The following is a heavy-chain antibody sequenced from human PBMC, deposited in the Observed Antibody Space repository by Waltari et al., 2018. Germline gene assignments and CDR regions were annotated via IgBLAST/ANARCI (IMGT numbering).Heavy chain of an antibody. CDR2: SYHSGGT. CDR1: GYSISSGYY. V-gene: IGHV4-38-2*02. D-gene: IGHD6-13*01. J-gene: IGHJ6*02. CDR3: ARETSRDGLDV. Sequence: QVQLQESGPGLVKPSETLSLTCEVSGYSISSGYYWGWIRQPPGKGLGWVGTSYHSGGTNDNPSLKSRVTMSVDTSNNQVSLKLRSVTAADTAVYYCARETSRDGLDVWGQGTTVTVSS.